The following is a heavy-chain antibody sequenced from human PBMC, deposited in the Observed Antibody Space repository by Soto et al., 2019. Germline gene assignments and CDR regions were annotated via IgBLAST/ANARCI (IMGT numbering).Heavy chain of an antibody. CDR1: GFTFSSYA. CDR3: AEDWLVDTDNWFDP. Sequence: PGGSLRLSCAASGFTFSSYAMSWVRQAPGKGLEWVSAISGSGGSTYYADSVKGRFTISRDNSKNTLYLQMNSLRAEDTAVYYCAEDWLVDTDNWFDPWGQGTLVTVSS. J-gene: IGHJ5*02. V-gene: IGHV3-23*01. CDR2: ISGSGGST. D-gene: IGHD6-19*01.